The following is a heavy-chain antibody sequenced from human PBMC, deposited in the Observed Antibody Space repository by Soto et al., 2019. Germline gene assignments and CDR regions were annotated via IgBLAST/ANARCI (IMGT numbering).Heavy chain of an antibody. Sequence: EVQLVESGGGLVQPGGSLRLSCAASGFTFSTYWMHWVRQAPGKGLVWVSRINADGRTTSYPDSVKGRFTISSDNAKNTLYLQMNSLRPEDTAVYFCATVATHSYNWIDPWGQGTLVTISS. CDR3: ATVATHSYNWIDP. CDR1: GFTFSTYW. D-gene: IGHD3-3*02. CDR2: INADGRTT. J-gene: IGHJ5*02. V-gene: IGHV3-74*03.